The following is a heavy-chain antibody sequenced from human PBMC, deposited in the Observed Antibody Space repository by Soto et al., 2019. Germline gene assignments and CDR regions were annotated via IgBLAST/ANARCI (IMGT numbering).Heavy chain of an antibody. D-gene: IGHD3-3*01. J-gene: IGHJ6*02. Sequence: QVQLQQWGAGLLKPSETLSLTCAVYGGSFTGYYWTWIRQTPGKGLEWIGEINYRGSTYYNPSLESRINMAVDTSKNHFSLKLSSVTAADTAVYFCVRGQPHRITIFEVVIRSYDYGMDVWGQGTTVTVSS. V-gene: IGHV4-34*01. CDR3: VRGQPHRITIFEVVIRSYDYGMDV. CDR1: GGSFTGYY. CDR2: INYRGST.